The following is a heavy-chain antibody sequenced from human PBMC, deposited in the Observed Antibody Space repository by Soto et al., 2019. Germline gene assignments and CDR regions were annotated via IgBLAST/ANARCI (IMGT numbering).Heavy chain of an antibody. V-gene: IGHV1-3*01. J-gene: IGHJ3*01. CDR3: ARDIQSVGPRANDAFDV. CDR2: HNPDTGNT. Sequence: QVQLVQSGAELKKPGASVNISCTASGFTFSDNLINWVRQVPGQVLEWMGWHNPDTGNTRYSETFQGRVTISRHPSASIAYLELSGLENEDTALYFCARDIQSVGPRANDAFDVWGQGTMITVSS. CDR1: GFTFSDNL. D-gene: IGHD5-18*01.